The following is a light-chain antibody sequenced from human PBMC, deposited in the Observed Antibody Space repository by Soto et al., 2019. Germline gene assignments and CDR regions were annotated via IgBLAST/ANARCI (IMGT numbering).Light chain of an antibody. J-gene: IGKJ1*01. Sequence: PGERATLSCRASRSVSSNLAWYQQRPGQAPRLLIYGASTRATDIPPRFSGSGSGTEFILTISSLQSEDFAVYYCQQYSNWPRTFGQGTKVDNK. V-gene: IGKV3-15*01. CDR2: GAS. CDR1: RSVSSN. CDR3: QQYSNWPRT.